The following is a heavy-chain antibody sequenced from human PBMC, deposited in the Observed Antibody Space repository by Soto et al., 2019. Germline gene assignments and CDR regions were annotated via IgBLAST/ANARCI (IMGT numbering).Heavy chain of an antibody. D-gene: IGHD1-26*01. CDR3: ARDGVVGAPGAFDI. Sequence: SVKVSCKASGGTFSSYAISWVRQAPGQGLEWMGGIIPIFGTANYAQKFQGRVTITADESTSTAYMELSSPRSEDTAVYYCARDGVVGAPGAFDIWGQGTMVTVSS. CDR1: GGTFSSYA. V-gene: IGHV1-69*13. CDR2: IIPIFGTA. J-gene: IGHJ3*02.